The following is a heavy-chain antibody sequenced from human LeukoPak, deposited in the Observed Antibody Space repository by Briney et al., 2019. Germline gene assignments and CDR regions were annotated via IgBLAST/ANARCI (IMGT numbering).Heavy chain of an antibody. CDR3: ARVSSGWYYDY. CDR2: ISYDGSNK. D-gene: IGHD6-19*01. V-gene: IGHV3-30-3*01. CDR1: GFTFSSYA. Sequence: GRSLRLSCAASGFTFSSYAMHWVRQAPGKGLEWVAVISYDGSNKYYAGSVKGRFTISRDNSKNTLYLQMNSLRAEDTAVHYCARVSSGWYYDYWGQGTLVTVSS. J-gene: IGHJ4*02.